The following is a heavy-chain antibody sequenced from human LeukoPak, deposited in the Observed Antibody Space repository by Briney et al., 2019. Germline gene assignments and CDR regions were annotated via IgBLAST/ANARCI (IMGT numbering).Heavy chain of an antibody. CDR3: ATDRNYYDSSGYLGY. CDR2: INPNSGGT. CDR1: GYTFTAYY. D-gene: IGHD3-22*01. V-gene: IGHV1-2*02. Sequence: ASVKVSCKASGYTFTAYYMHWVRQAPGQGLEWMGWINPNSGGTNYAQKFQGRVTMTRDTSINTAYMELSRLRSEDTAVYYCATDRNYYDSSGYLGYWGQGTLVTVSS. J-gene: IGHJ4*02.